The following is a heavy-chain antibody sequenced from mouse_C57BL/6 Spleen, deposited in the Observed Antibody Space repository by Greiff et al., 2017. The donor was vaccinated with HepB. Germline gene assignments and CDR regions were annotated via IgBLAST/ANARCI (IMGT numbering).Heavy chain of an antibody. J-gene: IGHJ2*01. CDR2: IYPSDSET. V-gene: IGHV1-61*01. Sequence: VQLQQPGAELVRPGSSVKLSCKASGYTFTSYWMDWVKQRPGQGLEWIGNIYPSDSETHYNQKFKDKATLTVDKSSSTAYMQLSSLTSEDSAVYYCARRITTVVGGYFDYWGQGTTLTVSS. D-gene: IGHD1-1*01. CDR3: ARRITTVVGGYFDY. CDR1: GYTFTSYW.